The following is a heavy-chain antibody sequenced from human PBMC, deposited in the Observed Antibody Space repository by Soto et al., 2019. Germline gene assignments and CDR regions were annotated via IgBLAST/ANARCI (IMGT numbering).Heavy chain of an antibody. J-gene: IGHJ4*02. D-gene: IGHD3-10*01. CDR1: GFTFSTYA. V-gene: IGHV3-30*03. CDR3: ARDSLSSRGVIGY. CDR2: ISYDGRNK. Sequence: PGGSLSLSCAASGFTFSTYAMHWVRQAPGKGLEWVAHISYDGRNKDCADSVKGRFTISRDNSKNTLWLQMNSLRVEDTAVYYCARDSLSSRGVIGYWGQGTLVTVSS.